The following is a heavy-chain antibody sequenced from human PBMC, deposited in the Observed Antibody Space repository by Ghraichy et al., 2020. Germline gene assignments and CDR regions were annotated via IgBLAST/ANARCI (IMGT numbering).Heavy chain of an antibody. V-gene: IGHV1-69*04. CDR2: IIPILGIA. Sequence: SVKVSCKASGGTFSSYAISWVRQAPGQGLEWMGRIIPILGIANYAQKFQGRVTITADKSTSTAYMELSSLRSEDTAVYYCARPDYSHNWFDPWGQGTLVTVSS. CDR3: ARPDYSHNWFDP. CDR1: GGTFSSYA. D-gene: IGHD4-11*01. J-gene: IGHJ5*02.